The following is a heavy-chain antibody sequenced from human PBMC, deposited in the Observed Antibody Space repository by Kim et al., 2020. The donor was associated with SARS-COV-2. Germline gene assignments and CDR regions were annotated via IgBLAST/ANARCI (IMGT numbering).Heavy chain of an antibody. D-gene: IGHD2-15*01. CDR3: ARGHCSGGSCYDHFDY. CDR1: GGTFSSYA. Sequence: SVKVSCKASGGTFSSYAISWVRQAPGQGLEWMGGIIPIFGTANYAQKFQGRVTITADESTSTAYMELSSLRSEDTAVYYCARGHCSGGSCYDHFDYWGQGTLVTVSS. V-gene: IGHV1-69*13. J-gene: IGHJ4*02. CDR2: IIPIFGTA.